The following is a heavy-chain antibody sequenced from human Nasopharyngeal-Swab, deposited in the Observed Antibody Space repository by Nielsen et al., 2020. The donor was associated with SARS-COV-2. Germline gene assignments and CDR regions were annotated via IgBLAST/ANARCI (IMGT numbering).Heavy chain of an antibody. D-gene: IGHD6-19*01. V-gene: IGHV3-23*01. CDR2: ISGSGGST. CDR3: AKDEAVAGTGDY. Sequence: GGSLRLSCAASGFTFSSHAMTWVRQAPGKGLEWVSTISGSGGSTYYADSVKGRFTISRDNSKNTLYLQMNSLRAEDTAVYYCAKDEAVAGTGDYWGQGTLVTVSS. CDR1: GFTFSSHA. J-gene: IGHJ4*02.